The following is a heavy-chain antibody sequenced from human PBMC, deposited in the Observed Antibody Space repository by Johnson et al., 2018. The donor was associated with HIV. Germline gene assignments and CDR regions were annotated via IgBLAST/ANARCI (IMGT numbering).Heavy chain of an antibody. CDR3: AKDGLWMALDI. Sequence: VQLVESGGGLVQPGGSLRLSCAASGFTFSSYAMSGVRQAPGKGREWVSAISGSCGSTYYEDSVKGRFTITRDNSKTTLYLQMTSLRAEDTAVYYCAKDGLWMALDIWGQGTMVTVSS. CDR2: ISGSCGST. J-gene: IGHJ3*02. V-gene: IGHV3-23*04. D-gene: IGHD3-3*01. CDR1: GFTFSSYA.